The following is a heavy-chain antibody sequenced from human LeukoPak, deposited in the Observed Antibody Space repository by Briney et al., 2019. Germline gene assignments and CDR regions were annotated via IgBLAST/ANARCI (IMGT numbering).Heavy chain of an antibody. J-gene: IGHJ4*02. V-gene: IGHV3-48*03. Sequence: GGSLRRSCAASGFTFSSYEMNWVRQAPGKGLEWVSYISSFGSTIYYADSVKGRFTISRDNAKNSLYLQMNSLRAEDTAVYYCAGSAYYRDFDYWGQGTLVTVSS. CDR3: AGSAYYRDFDY. CDR1: GFTFSSYE. D-gene: IGHD3-22*01. CDR2: ISSFGSTI.